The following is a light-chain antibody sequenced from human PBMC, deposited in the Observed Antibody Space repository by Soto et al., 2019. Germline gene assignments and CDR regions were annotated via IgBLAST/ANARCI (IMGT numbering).Light chain of an antibody. CDR2: NHD. CDR3: AAWDDSLSAWV. Sequence: QSVVTQPPSASQTPGQRVTISCSGSRSNVGKNSVSWYQHVPGTAPKLLIYNHDQRPSGIPDRISASRSGTAASLAISGLRSEDEAFYYCAAWDDSLSAWVFGGGTKLTVL. V-gene: IGLV1-44*01. CDR1: RSNVGKNS. J-gene: IGLJ3*02.